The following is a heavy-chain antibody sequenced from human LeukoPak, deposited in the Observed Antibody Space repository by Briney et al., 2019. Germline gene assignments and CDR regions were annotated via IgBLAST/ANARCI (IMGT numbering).Heavy chain of an antibody. Sequence: ASVKVSCKASGYTFTSYDINWVRQATGHGLEWMGWMNPNSGDTGYAQKFQGRVTITRNTSISTGYMELSSLRSEDTAVYYCARGLGWRRGGSNYYYYYMDVWGKGTPVTVSS. D-gene: IGHD2-15*01. V-gene: IGHV1-8*03. CDR1: GYTFTSYD. CDR3: ARGLGWRRGGSNYYYYYMDV. J-gene: IGHJ6*03. CDR2: MNPNSGDT.